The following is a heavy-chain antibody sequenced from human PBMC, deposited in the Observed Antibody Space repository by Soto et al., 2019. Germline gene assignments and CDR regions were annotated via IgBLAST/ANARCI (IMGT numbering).Heavy chain of an antibody. V-gene: IGHV3-23*01. D-gene: IGHD5-18*01. CDR2: ISGSGGST. J-gene: IGHJ6*02. Sequence: GALRLSCAASGFTFSSYAMSWVRQAPGKGLEWVSGISGSGGSTYFADSVKGRFTISRDNSKNTLYLQMNSLRAEDTAVYYCAKGGLNVDTAMITFYYYGMDVWGQGTTVTVSS. CDR3: AKGGLNVDTAMITFYYYGMDV. CDR1: GFTFSSYA.